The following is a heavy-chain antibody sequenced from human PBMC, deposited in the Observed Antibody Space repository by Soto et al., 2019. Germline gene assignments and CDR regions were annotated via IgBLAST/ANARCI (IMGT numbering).Heavy chain of an antibody. V-gene: IGHV3-48*03. Sequence: PGGSLRLSCAASGFTFSSYEMNWVRQAPGKGLEWVSYISSSGSTIYYADSVKGRFTISRDNAKNSLYLQMNSLRAEDTAVYYCARIVSSLLDYWGQGTLVTVSS. D-gene: IGHD6-13*01. CDR3: ARIVSSLLDY. CDR1: GFTFSSYE. J-gene: IGHJ4*02. CDR2: ISSSGSTI.